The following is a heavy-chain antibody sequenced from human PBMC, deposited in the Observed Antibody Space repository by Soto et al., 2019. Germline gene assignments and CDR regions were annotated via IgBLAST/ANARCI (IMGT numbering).Heavy chain of an antibody. CDR1: GGSISSGGYY. V-gene: IGHV4-31*03. CDR2: IYYSGST. J-gene: IGHJ5*02. D-gene: IGHD2-15*01. CDR3: ARDRPDVGFT. Sequence: PSETLSLTCTFSGGSISSGGYYWTWIRQHPGKGLEWIGYIYYSGSTSYNPSLKSRVTMSVDTSKNQFSLKLSSVTAADTAVYYCARDRPDVGFTWGQGTLVTVSS.